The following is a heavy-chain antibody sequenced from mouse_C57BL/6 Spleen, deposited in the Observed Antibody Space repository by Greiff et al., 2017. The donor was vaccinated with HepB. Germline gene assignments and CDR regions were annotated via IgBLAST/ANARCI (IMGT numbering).Heavy chain of an antibody. V-gene: IGHV5-4*01. Sequence: EVMLVESGGGLVKPGGSLKLSCAASGFTFSSYAMSWVRQTPEKRLEWVATISDGGSYTYYPDNVKGRFTISRDNAKNNLYLQMSHLKSEDTAMYYCARDHDGSSYSAWFAYWGQGTLVTVSA. CDR1: GFTFSSYA. J-gene: IGHJ3*01. D-gene: IGHD1-1*01. CDR2: ISDGGSYT. CDR3: ARDHDGSSYSAWFAY.